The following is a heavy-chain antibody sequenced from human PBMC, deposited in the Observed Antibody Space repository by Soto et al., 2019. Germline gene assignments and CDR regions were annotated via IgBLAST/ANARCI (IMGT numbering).Heavy chain of an antibody. D-gene: IGHD4-17*01. V-gene: IGHV3-30-3*01. Sequence: GGSLRLSCAASGFTFSSYAMHWVRQAPGKGLEWVAVISYDGSNKYYADSVKGRFTISRDNSKNTLYLQMNSLRAEDTAVYYCARGSDYGDPKYYGMDVWGQGTTVTVSS. J-gene: IGHJ6*02. CDR3: ARGSDYGDPKYYGMDV. CDR2: ISYDGSNK. CDR1: GFTFSSYA.